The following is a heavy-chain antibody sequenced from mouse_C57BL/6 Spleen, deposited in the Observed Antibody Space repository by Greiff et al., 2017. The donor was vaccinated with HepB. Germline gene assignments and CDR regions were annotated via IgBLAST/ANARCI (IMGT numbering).Heavy chain of an antibody. CDR1: GYTFTSYG. D-gene: IGHD1-1*01. J-gene: IGHJ2*01. CDR3: AIITTVVATGVDY. CDR2: IYPRSGNT. Sequence: LVESGAELARPGASVKLSCKASGYTFTSYGISWVKQRTGQGLEWIGEIYPRSGNTYYNEKFKGKATLTADKSSSTAYMELRSLTSEDSAVYFCAIITTVVATGVDYWGQGTTLTVSS. V-gene: IGHV1-81*01.